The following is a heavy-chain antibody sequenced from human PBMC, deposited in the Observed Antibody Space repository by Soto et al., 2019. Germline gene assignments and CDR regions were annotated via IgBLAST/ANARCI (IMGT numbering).Heavy chain of an antibody. J-gene: IGHJ4*02. D-gene: IGHD4-17*01. CDR1: VFSLSDHW. CDR3: GRDHYGFNSIDQ. V-gene: IGHV3-74*01. CDR2: ILTDGGYT. Sequence: GGSLRLSCVASVFSLSDHWMHWFRQVPSNGLVHVSLILTDGGYTNYWDFVEGRFTISRDNAKNTLYLQMNSLRAEETAVYFCGRDHYGFNSIDQWGQGTLVTVSS.